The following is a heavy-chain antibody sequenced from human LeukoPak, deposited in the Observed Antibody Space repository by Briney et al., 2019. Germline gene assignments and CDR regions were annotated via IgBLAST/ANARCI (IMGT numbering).Heavy chain of an antibody. CDR3: ARTIVVVPAAIGWYMDV. V-gene: IGHV3-23*01. CDR2: ISGSGGST. D-gene: IGHD2-2*01. CDR1: GFTFSSYA. Sequence: PGGSLRLSCAASGFTFSSYAMSWVRQAPGKGLEWVSAISGSGGSTYYADSVKGLFTISRDNSKNTLYLQMNSLRAEDTAVYYCARTIVVVPAAIGWYMDVWGKGTTVTVSS. J-gene: IGHJ6*03.